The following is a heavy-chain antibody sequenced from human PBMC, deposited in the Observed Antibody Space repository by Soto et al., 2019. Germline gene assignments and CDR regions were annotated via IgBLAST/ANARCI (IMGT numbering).Heavy chain of an antibody. CDR1: GFTFSSYA. D-gene: IGHD4-17*01. CDR3: AKTASMTIRDTFDH. CDR2: ISGSGSNP. J-gene: IGHJ4*02. V-gene: IGHV3-23*01. Sequence: EVQVLESGGRLVQPGGSLRLSCAASGFTFSSYAMSWVRQAPGQGLELVSAISGSGSNPYYADSVKGRFTISRDNSKNTLYRQMDSLRAEDSALCYCAKTASMTIRDTFDHWSQGTLSTLSS.